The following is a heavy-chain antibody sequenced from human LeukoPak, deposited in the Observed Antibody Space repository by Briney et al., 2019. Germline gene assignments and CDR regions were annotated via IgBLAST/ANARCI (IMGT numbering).Heavy chain of an antibody. J-gene: IGHJ4*02. CDR1: GGTFSSYA. CDR2: IIPIFGTA. Sequence: SVKVSCKASGGTFSSYAISWVRQAPGQRLEWMGRIIPIFGTANYAQKFQGRVTITTDESTSTAYMELSSLRSEDTAVYYCARDLVDTAMVNHDYWGQGTLVTVSS. V-gene: IGHV1-69*05. D-gene: IGHD5-18*01. CDR3: ARDLVDTAMVNHDY.